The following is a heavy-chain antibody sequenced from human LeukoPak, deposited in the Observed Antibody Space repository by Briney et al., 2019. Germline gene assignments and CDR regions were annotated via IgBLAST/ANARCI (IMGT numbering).Heavy chain of an antibody. V-gene: IGHV4-59*01. Sequence: SETLSLTCTVSGDSIGSNYWSWIRQPPGKGLEWIGYTYYGGITNYNPSLKSRVTISLDTSKNQFSLRLTSVTAADTAIYYCARPSPEYYYGMDVWGQGTTVTVSS. D-gene: IGHD1-14*01. CDR3: ARPSPEYYYGMDV. CDR2: TYYGGIT. J-gene: IGHJ6*02. CDR1: GDSIGSNY.